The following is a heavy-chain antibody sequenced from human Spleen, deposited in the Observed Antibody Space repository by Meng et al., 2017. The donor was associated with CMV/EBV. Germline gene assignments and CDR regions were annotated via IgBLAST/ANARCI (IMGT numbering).Heavy chain of an antibody. J-gene: IGHJ6*02. CDR2: IYSGGST. Sequence: GESLKISCAASGFTVSSNYMSWVRQAPGKGLEWVSVIYSGGSTYYADSVKGRFTISRDNSKNTLYLQMNSLRAEDTAVYYCARPDYDFWSGYSIDHYYYGMDVWGQGTTVTVSS. V-gene: IGHV3-53*01. CDR1: GFTVSSNY. CDR3: ARPDYDFWSGYSIDHYYYGMDV. D-gene: IGHD3-3*01.